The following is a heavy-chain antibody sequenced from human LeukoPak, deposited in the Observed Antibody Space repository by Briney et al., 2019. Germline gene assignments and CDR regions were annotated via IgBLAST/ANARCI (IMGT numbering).Heavy chain of an antibody. D-gene: IGHD3-3*01. J-gene: IGHJ5*02. CDR2: ISAYNGNT. Sequence: GASVKVSCKASGYTFTSYGISWVRQAPGQGLEWMGWISAYNGNTNYAQELQGRVTMTTDTSTSTAYMELRSLRSDDTAVYYCARGPPGGTIFGVVIRTWFDPWGQGTLVTVSS. CDR3: ARGPPGGTIFGVVIRTWFDP. V-gene: IGHV1-18*01. CDR1: GYTFTSYG.